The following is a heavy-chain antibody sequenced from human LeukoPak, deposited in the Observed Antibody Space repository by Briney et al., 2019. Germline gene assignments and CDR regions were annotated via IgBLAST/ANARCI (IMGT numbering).Heavy chain of an antibody. D-gene: IGHD3-16*01. V-gene: IGHV3-30-3*01. Sequence: GGSLRLSCAASGFTFSSHAMHWVRQAPGKGLEWVAIIPYDGSNKYYADSVKGRFTISRDNSKNTLYLQMNSLRAEDTAVYYCASEPRGIDYWGQGTLVTVSS. CDR1: GFTFSSHA. CDR3: ASEPRGIDY. J-gene: IGHJ4*02. CDR2: IPYDGSNK.